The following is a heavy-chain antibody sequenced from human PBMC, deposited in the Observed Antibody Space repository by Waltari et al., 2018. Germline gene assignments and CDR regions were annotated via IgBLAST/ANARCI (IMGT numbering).Heavy chain of an antibody. D-gene: IGHD2-15*01. CDR2: IFADGTT. V-gene: IGHV3-66*02. J-gene: IGHJ1*01. CDR1: GANIDSNY. Sequence: EVFLQQFGGGLVQPGGSLKLSCVVSGANIDSNYLNWLRQAPGKGLEWISVIFADGTTHDSDSVRGRFVISRDKSENTLYLQMNIVRPDDSSVYYCSRGGHPNSWGQGTLVTVSS. CDR3: SRGGHPNS.